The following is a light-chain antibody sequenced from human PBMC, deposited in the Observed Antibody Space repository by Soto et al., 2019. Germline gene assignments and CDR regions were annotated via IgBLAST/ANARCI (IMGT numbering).Light chain of an antibody. CDR2: EVR. J-gene: IGLJ3*02. Sequence: QSALTQPAAVSGPPGQSITISCTGTSSDVARYNYVSWYQQHSGKAPKLVIYEVRNRPSGISNRFSASKSGNTASLTISGLQAEDEADYYCTSYTANTTWVFGGGTKVTVL. CDR3: TSYTANTTWV. V-gene: IGLV2-14*01. CDR1: SSDVARYNY.